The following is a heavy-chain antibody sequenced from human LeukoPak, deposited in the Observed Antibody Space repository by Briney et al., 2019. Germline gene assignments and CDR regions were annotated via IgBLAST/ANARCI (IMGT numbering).Heavy chain of an antibody. CDR2: ISSSSSYI. CDR3: ARSYYYGSGSYFALDY. Sequence: ETLSLTCTVSGGSISSYYWSWIRQAPGKGLEWVSSISSSSSYIYYADSVKGRFTISRDNAKNSLYLQMNSLRAEDTAVYYCARSYYYGSGSYFALDYWGQGTLVTVSS. D-gene: IGHD3-10*01. J-gene: IGHJ4*02. V-gene: IGHV3-21*01. CDR1: GGSISSYY.